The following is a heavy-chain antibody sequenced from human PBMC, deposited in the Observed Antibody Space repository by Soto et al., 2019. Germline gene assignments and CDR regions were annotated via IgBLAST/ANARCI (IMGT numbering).Heavy chain of an antibody. CDR2: ISAYNGNT. D-gene: IGHD2-21*02. Sequence: ASVKVSCKASGYTFTSYGISWVRQAPGQGLEWMGWISAYNGNTNYAQKLQGRVTMTTDTSTSTAYMELRSLRSDDTAVYYCARDVGVIVVVTALPKEQFDYWGQGTLVTVSS. J-gene: IGHJ4*02. CDR1: GYTFTSYG. CDR3: ARDVGVIVVVTALPKEQFDY. V-gene: IGHV1-18*01.